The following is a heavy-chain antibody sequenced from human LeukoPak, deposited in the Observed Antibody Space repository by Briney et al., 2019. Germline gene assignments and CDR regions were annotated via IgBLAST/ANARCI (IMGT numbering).Heavy chain of an antibody. CDR2: IYYSGGT. Sequence: SETLSLTCTVSGDSISSGGYFWSWIRQHPGKGLEWIGYIYYSGGTYYNPSLKSRVTILMDTSQNQFSLKLRSVTAADTAIYYCARDPRGGNNWFDPWGQGTLVTVP. J-gene: IGHJ5*02. CDR1: GDSISSGGYF. CDR3: ARDPRGGNNWFDP. V-gene: IGHV4-31*03. D-gene: IGHD3-10*01.